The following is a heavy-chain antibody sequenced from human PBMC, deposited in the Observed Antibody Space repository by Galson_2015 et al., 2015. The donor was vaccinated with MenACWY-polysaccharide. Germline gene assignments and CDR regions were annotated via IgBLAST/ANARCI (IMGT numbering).Heavy chain of an antibody. J-gene: IGHJ4*02. CDR3: SRYCSGIRCYSGLDY. Sequence: FLRLSCAAYGFSFSNYFMTWVRQAPGKGLEWVSTVTSSADATSYADSVKGRFTISIDNSKNTLYLQMNSLRAEDAAVYYCSRYCSGIRCYSGLDYWGKGTLVTVSS. V-gene: IGHV3-23*01. D-gene: IGHD2-15*01. CDR2: VTSSADAT. CDR1: GFSFSNYF.